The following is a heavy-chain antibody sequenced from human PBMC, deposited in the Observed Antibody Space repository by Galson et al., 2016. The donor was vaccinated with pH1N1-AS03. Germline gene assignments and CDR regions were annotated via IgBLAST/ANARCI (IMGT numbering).Heavy chain of an antibody. J-gene: IGHJ6*02. CDR1: RGSVNTDDYF. CDR3: ARDASGLDV. V-gene: IGHV4-61*08. Sequence: SETLSLTCTVSRGSVNTDDYFWTWIRQPPGKGLEWIGHVFYTGATNYGPSVKGRVTISIDTSNNKFSLRLNSVSASDTAVYYCARDASGLDVWGQGTTVTVS. CDR2: VFYTGAT.